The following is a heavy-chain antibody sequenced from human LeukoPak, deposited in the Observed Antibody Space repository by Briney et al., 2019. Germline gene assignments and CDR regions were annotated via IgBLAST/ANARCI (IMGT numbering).Heavy chain of an antibody. CDR3: AADPHDFWSGYYTDYYGMDV. V-gene: IGHV3-23*01. D-gene: IGHD3-3*01. J-gene: IGHJ6*02. CDR1: GFTFSSYS. CDR2: ISGSGGST. Sequence: PGGSLRLSCAASGFTFSSYSMNWVRQAPGKGLEWVSAISGSGGSTYYADSVKGRFTISRDNSKNTLYLQMNSLRAEDTAVYYCAADPHDFWSGYYTDYYGMDVWGQGTTVTVSS.